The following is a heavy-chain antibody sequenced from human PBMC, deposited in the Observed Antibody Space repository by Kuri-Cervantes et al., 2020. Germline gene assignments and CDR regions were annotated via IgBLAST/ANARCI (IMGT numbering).Heavy chain of an antibody. Sequence: GESLKISCAASRFTFSSYSMNWVRQAPGKGLEWVSSISSSSSYIYYADSVKGRFTISRDNAKNSLYLQMNSLRAEDTAVYYCARAGLVGATSVLVWYFDLWGRGTLVTVSS. CDR1: RFTFSSYS. D-gene: IGHD1-26*01. CDR3: ARAGLVGATSVLVWYFDL. J-gene: IGHJ2*01. CDR2: ISSSSSYI. V-gene: IGHV3-21*01.